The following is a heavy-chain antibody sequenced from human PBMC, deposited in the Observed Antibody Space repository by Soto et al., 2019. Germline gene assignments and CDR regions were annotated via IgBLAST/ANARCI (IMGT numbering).Heavy chain of an antibody. J-gene: IGHJ6*02. CDR3: AIAFGVPKGYYYGMDV. V-gene: IGHV5-51*01. Sequence: GESLKISCDGSGYSFTIYWIGLVLQMPGKGLEWMGIIYPGDSDTRYSPSFQGQVTISADKSISTAYLQWSSLKASDTAMYYCAIAFGVPKGYYYGMDVWGQGTTVTVSS. D-gene: IGHD3-3*01. CDR2: IYPGDSDT. CDR1: GYSFTIYW.